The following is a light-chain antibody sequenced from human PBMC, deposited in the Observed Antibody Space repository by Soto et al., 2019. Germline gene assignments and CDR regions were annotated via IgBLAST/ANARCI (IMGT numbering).Light chain of an antibody. V-gene: IGLV2-23*01. CDR3: SSYAGRNINV. Sequence: QSVLTQPASVSGSPGQSITISCTGTSSDVGTYKAVSWYQQHPGKAPKLIIFEARKRPSGLSNRFSGSKSGNMASLTISGLQAEDEADYYCSSYAGRNINVFGGGTKSPS. J-gene: IGLJ1*01. CDR1: SSDVGTYKA. CDR2: EAR.